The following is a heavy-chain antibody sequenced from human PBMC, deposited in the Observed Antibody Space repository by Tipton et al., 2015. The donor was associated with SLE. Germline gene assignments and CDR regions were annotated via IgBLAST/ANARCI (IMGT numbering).Heavy chain of an antibody. CDR3: ARVSESGWYYFDY. Sequence: SLRLSCAASGFTFSSYGMHWVRQAPGKGLEWVAFIRYDGSNKYYADSVKGRFTISRDNSKNTLYLQMNSLRAEDTAVYYCARVSESGWYYFDYWGQGTLVTVSS. V-gene: IGHV3-30*02. D-gene: IGHD6-19*01. J-gene: IGHJ4*02. CDR1: GFTFSSYG. CDR2: IRYDGSNK.